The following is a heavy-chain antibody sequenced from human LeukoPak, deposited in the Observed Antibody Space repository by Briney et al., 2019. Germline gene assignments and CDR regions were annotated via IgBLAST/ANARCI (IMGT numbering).Heavy chain of an antibody. D-gene: IGHD1-14*01. CDR1: GGSISSYY. CDR2: IYYSGST. CDR3: VRGRTKNDY. J-gene: IGHJ4*02. Sequence: SETLSLTCTVSGGSISSYYWSWIRQPPGKGLEWIGYIYYSGSTNYNPSLKSRVTISVDTSKNQFSLKLTSVTAADTAVYYCVRGRTKNDYWGQGTLVTVSS. V-gene: IGHV4-59*01.